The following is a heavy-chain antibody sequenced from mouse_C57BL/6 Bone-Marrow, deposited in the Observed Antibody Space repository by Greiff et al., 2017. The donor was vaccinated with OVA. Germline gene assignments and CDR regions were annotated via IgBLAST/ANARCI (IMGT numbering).Heavy chain of an antibody. Sequence: QVQLKQPGAELVKPGASVKLSCKASGYTFTSYWMHWVKQRPGRGLEWIGRIDPNSGGTQYHAKFQSKATLTVDKHSSTAYMQLSSLTSEDSAVYDCARPVVGGDFDYWGQGTTLTVSS. D-gene: IGHD1-1*01. CDR3: ARPVVGGDFDY. CDR2: IDPNSGGT. CDR1: GYTFTSYW. V-gene: IGHV1-72*01. J-gene: IGHJ2*01.